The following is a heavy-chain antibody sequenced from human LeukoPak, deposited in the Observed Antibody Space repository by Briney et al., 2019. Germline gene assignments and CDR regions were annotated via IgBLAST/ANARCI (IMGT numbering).Heavy chain of an antibody. Sequence: GGSLRLSCAASGFTVSSNYMSWVRRAPGKGLEWVSVIYSGGSTYYADSVKGRFTISRDNSKNTLYLQMNSLRAEDTAVYYCARARIAAAAFDIWGQGTMVTVSS. V-gene: IGHV3-66*01. J-gene: IGHJ3*02. D-gene: IGHD6-13*01. CDR3: ARARIAAAAFDI. CDR2: IYSGGST. CDR1: GFTVSSNY.